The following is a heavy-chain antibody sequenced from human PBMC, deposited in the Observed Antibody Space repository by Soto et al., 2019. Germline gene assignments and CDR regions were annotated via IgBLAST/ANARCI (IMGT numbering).Heavy chain of an antibody. CDR1: GDSISRGAYY. Sequence: SETLSLTCTVSGDSISRGAYYWTWIRQHPVKGLEWIGYIYYTGSTYYNPSLKSRLTMSVDTSKNQFYLKMNSVPVADTAVYYFAGGGGRGYFQYYFDYWGQGALVTVSS. CDR3: AGGGGRGYFQYYFDY. V-gene: IGHV4-31*03. CDR2: IYYTGST. J-gene: IGHJ4*02. D-gene: IGHD6-25*01.